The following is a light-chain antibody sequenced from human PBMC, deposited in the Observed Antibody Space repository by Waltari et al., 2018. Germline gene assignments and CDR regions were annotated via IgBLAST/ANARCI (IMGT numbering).Light chain of an antibody. Sequence: QSALTQPPSASGSPGQSVTISCTGTSSDVGAYNYVSWYQQHPGKAPKLMIYEVSKRPSGVPARFSGSKSADTASLTISGLQPEDEADYYCCSYAGTWLFGGGTKVTVL. CDR3: CSYAGTWL. CDR2: EVS. V-gene: IGLV2-8*01. J-gene: IGLJ3*02. CDR1: SSDVGAYNY.